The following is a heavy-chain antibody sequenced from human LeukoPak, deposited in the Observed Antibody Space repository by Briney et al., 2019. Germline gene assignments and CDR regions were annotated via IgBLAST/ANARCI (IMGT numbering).Heavy chain of an antibody. V-gene: IGHV3-30-3*01. D-gene: IGHD2-15*01. CDR2: ISYDGSNK. J-gene: IGHJ6*02. Sequence: PGRSLRLSCAASGFTFSSYAMHWVRQVPGKGLEWVAVISYDGSNKYYADSVKGRFTISRDNSKNTLYLQMNSLRAEDTAVYYCARGQDIVVVVAASPTTYYYGMDVWGQGTTVTVSS. CDR3: ARGQDIVVVVAASPTTYYYGMDV. CDR1: GFTFSSYA.